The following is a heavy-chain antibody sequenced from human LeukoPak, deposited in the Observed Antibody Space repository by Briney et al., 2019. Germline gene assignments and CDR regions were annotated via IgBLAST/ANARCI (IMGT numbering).Heavy chain of an antibody. CDR3: AKDLRRNCSGGSCP. CDR1: GFTFSSYA. Sequence: GESLKISCAASGFTFSSYAMSWVRQAPGKGLEWVSAISGSGGSTYYANSVKGRFTISRDNSKNTLYLQMNSLRAEDTAVYYCAKDLRRNCSGGSCPWGQGTLVTVSS. D-gene: IGHD2-15*01. CDR2: ISGSGGST. V-gene: IGHV3-23*01. J-gene: IGHJ5*02.